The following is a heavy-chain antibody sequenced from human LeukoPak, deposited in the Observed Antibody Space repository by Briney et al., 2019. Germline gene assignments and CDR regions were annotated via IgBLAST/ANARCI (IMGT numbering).Heavy chain of an antibody. Sequence: SETLSLTCTVSGGSISSYYWSWIRQPPGKGLEWIGYIYYSGSTNYNPSLKSRVTISVDTSKNQFSLKLSSVTAADTAVYYCARQGSSGGSGLNWGQGTLVTVSS. CDR2: IYYSGST. CDR3: ARQGSSGGSGLN. V-gene: IGHV4-59*08. D-gene: IGHD6-19*01. J-gene: IGHJ4*02. CDR1: GGSISSYY.